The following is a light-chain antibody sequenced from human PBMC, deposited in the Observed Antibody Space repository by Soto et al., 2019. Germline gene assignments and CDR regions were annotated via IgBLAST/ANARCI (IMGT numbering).Light chain of an antibody. CDR3: QTGGSGIVV. J-gene: IGLJ2*01. V-gene: IGLV4-69*01. CDR2: LNSDGSH. CDR1: SGHSNYA. Sequence: QPVLTQSPSASASLGASVKLTCTLSSGHSNYAIAWHQQQSEQGPRYLMKLNSDGSHSKGAGIPDRFSGSSSGAERYLTIPGLQSADEADYYCQTGGSGIVVFGGGTKLTVL.